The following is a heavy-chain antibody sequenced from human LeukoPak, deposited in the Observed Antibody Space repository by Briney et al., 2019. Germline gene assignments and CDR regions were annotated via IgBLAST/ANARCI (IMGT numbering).Heavy chain of an antibody. V-gene: IGHV3-21*05. CDR2: ISTSSSSI. D-gene: IGHD3-10*01. J-gene: IGHJ3*02. Sequence: GGSLRLSCAASGFSFSSYGMNWVRRAPGKGLEWVSFISTSSSSIYYAESVKGRFTISRDNAKNQLYLQLDSLRAEDTAIYYCAKIDSYGSGSPYPNGAFDIWGQGTMVTVSS. CDR3: AKIDSYGSGSPYPNGAFDI. CDR1: GFSFSSYG.